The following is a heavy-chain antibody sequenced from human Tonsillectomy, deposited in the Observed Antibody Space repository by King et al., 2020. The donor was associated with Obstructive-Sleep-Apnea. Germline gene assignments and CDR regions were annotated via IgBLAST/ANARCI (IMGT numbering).Heavy chain of an antibody. CDR2: CYHSGRT. Sequence: VQLQESGPGLVKPSETLSLTCTVSGYFISSGYYWGWIRQPPGKGLEWIGSCYHSGRTYYNPSLKSRVTISVDTSKNRFSLKLSSVTAADTAVYYCARGDWNDVGEGYGYWGQGTLVTVSS. D-gene: IGHD1-1*01. CDR3: ARGDWNDVGEGYGY. CDR1: GYFISSGYY. J-gene: IGHJ4*02. V-gene: IGHV4-38-2*02.